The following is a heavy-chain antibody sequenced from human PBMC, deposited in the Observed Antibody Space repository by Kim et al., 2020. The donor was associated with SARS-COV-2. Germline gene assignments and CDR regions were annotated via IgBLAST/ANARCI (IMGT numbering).Heavy chain of an antibody. J-gene: IGHJ4*02. V-gene: IGHV3-74*01. Sequence: YGDSVRGRVTISRDNAKNTLYLQMNSLRAEDTAVYYCARRQFTSGWYYFDYWGQGTLVTVSS. D-gene: IGHD6-19*01. CDR3: ARRQFTSGWYYFDY.